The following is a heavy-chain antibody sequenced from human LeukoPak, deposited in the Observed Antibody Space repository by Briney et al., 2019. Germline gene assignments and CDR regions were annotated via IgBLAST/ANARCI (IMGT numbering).Heavy chain of an antibody. CDR2: IYTSGST. J-gene: IGHJ5*02. CDR3: ARSGRKYYDFWSGYPLAPANWFDP. V-gene: IGHV4-4*07. Sequence: SETLSLTCTVSGGSISSYYWSWIRQPAGKGLEWIGRIYTSGSTNYNPSLKSRVTMSVDTSKNQFSLKLSSVTAADTAVYYCARSGRKYYDFWSGYPLAPANWFDPWGQGTLVTVSS. CDR1: GGSISSYY. D-gene: IGHD3-3*01.